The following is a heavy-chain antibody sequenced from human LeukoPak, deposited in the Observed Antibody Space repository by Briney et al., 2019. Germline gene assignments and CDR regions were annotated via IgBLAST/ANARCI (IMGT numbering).Heavy chain of an antibody. CDR1: GFTFSSYW. CDR2: IDNDGYST. V-gene: IGHV3-74*01. D-gene: IGHD3-10*01. CDR3: ARDATTMVRGVIGY. Sequence: GGSLRLSCAASGFTFSSYWMHWVRQAPGKGLVWVSRIDNDGYSTVYADSVKDRFTISRDNAKNTLNLQMNSLRAEDTAVYYCARDATTMVRGVIGYWGQGTLVTVSS. J-gene: IGHJ4*02.